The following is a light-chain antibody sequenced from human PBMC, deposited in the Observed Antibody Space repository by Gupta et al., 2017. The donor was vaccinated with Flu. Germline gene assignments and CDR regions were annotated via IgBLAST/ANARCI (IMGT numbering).Light chain of an antibody. V-gene: IGKV1-5*03. J-gene: IGKJ2*01. Sequence: GDRVTITCRASQSIRNWLAWYQQKPGKPPKLLIHMASNLESGVPSRFSGSGSGTEFTLTISSLQPDDFATYYCQQYDTYLATFGQGTKLEIK. CDR1: QSIRNW. CDR2: MAS. CDR3: QQYDTYLAT.